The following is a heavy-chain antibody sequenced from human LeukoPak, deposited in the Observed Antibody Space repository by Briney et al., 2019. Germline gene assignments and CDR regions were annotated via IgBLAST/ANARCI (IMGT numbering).Heavy chain of an antibody. CDR1: GFTFSSYA. J-gene: IGHJ4*02. Sequence: GGSLRLSCAASGFTFSSYAMSWVRRAPGKGLEWVSAISGSGGSTYYADSVKGRFTISRDNSKNTLYLQMNSLRADDTAVYYCATLTGYFDYWGQGTLVTVSS. D-gene: IGHD7-27*01. V-gene: IGHV3-23*01. CDR3: ATLTGYFDY. CDR2: ISGSGGST.